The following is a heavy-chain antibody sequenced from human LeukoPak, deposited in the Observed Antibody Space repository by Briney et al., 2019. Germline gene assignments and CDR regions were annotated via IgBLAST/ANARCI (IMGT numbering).Heavy chain of an antibody. Sequence: ASVKVSCKASGYSFSSYNIHWVRQAPGQGLEWMGIINPIGGNTNYAQRFRGRVTVTRDMSTSTIYLELSSLRSEDTAVYYCERAEYSGYMDVWGKGTTVSVSS. CDR2: INPIGGNT. CDR3: ERAEYSGYMDV. J-gene: IGHJ6*03. CDR1: GYSFSSYN. D-gene: IGHD6-6*01. V-gene: IGHV1-46*01.